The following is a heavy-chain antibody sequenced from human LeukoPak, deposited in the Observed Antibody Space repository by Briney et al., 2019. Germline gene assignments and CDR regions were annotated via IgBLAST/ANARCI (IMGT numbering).Heavy chain of an antibody. V-gene: IGHV4-30-4*08. Sequence: SETLSLTCTVSGGSISSGDYYWSWIRQPPGKGLEWIGYIYYSGSTYYNPSLKSRVTISVDTSKNQFSLKLSSVTAADTAVYYCARQLNRIVVVPARFDPWGQGTLVTVSS. CDR3: ARQLNRIVVVPARFDP. J-gene: IGHJ5*02. CDR2: IYYSGST. CDR1: GGSISSGDYY. D-gene: IGHD2-2*01.